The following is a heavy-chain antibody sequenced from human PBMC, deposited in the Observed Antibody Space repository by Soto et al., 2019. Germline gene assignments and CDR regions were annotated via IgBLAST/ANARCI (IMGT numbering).Heavy chain of an antibody. J-gene: IGHJ3*02. V-gene: IGHV1-69*19. CDR3: ARGFDDYGDYDLLGAHNAFDI. D-gene: IGHD4-17*01. CDR1: GGTFSSYA. CDR2: IIPIFGTA. Sequence: QVQLVQSGAEVKKPGSSVKVSCKASGGTFSSYAISWVRQAPGQGLEWMGGIIPIFGTANYAQKFQGRVTITADESTSTAYMELSSLRSEDTAVYYCARGFDDYGDYDLLGAHNAFDIWGQGTMVTVSS.